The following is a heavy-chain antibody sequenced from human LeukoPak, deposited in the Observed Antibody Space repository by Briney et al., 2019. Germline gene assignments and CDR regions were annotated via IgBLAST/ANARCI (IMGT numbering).Heavy chain of an antibody. J-gene: IGHJ4*02. CDR3: ARVHRGWYSSPFDY. CDR2: INPNSGGT. V-gene: IGHV1-2*02. CDR1: GYTFTGYY. D-gene: IGHD6-13*01. Sequence: ASVKVSCKASGYTFTGYYMHWVRQAPGQGLEWMGWINPNSGGTNYAQKFQGRVTMTRDTSISTAYMELSRLRSDDTAVYYCARVHRGWYSSPFDYWGQGTLVTVSS.